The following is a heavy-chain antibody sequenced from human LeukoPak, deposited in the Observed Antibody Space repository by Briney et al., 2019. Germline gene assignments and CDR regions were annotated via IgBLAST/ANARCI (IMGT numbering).Heavy chain of an antibody. V-gene: IGHV3-7*01. Sequence: GGSLRLSCAASGLTFSIHWMNWVRQAPGKGLECVANINQDGSDKYYVDSVKGRFTISRDNTKNSLYLQMNSLRAEDTAVYYCARLDYYDSRGSLWEATEAPAFDYWGQGTLVTVSS. CDR1: GLTFSIHW. D-gene: IGHD3-22*01. CDR2: INQDGSDK. CDR3: ARLDYYDSRGSLWEATEAPAFDY. J-gene: IGHJ4*02.